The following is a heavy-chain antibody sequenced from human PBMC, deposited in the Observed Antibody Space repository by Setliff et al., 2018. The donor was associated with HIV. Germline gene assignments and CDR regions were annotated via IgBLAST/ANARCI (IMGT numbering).Heavy chain of an antibody. CDR1: GFTFSNYA. CDR3: AIARGVLTDYSPRGPNYHYYMDV. D-gene: IGHD3-9*01. Sequence: PGGSLRLSCAASGFTFSNYAMSWVRQAPGEGLEWVSGISGTGGNTYYADSVKGRFTISRDNSKNTLYLQVNSLRAEDTALYYCAIARGVLTDYSPRGPNYHYYMDVWGKGTTVTVSS. V-gene: IGHV3-23*01. J-gene: IGHJ6*03. CDR2: ISGTGGNT.